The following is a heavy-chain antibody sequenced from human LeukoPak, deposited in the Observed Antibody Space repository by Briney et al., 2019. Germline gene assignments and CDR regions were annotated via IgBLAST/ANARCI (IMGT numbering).Heavy chain of an antibody. Sequence: GGSLRLSCAASGFTFSSYEMNWVRQAPGEGLEWVSYISSSGSTIYYADSVKGRFTISRDNAKNSLYLQMNSLRAEDTAVYYCARGYRSAARRLLPMDVWGKGTTVTVSS. CDR2: ISSSGSTI. V-gene: IGHV3-48*03. D-gene: IGHD6-6*01. CDR1: GFTFSSYE. J-gene: IGHJ6*03. CDR3: ARGYRSAARRLLPMDV.